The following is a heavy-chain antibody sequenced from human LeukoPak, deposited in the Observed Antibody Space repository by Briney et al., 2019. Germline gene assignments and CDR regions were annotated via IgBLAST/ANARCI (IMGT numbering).Heavy chain of an antibody. CDR2: ISGSGGST. J-gene: IGHJ4*02. CDR1: GFTFSSYA. D-gene: IGHD5-12*01. Sequence: PGGSLRLSCAASGFTFSSYAMSWVRQAPGKGLEWVSAISGSGGSTYYADSVKGRFTISRDNSKNTLYLQMNSLRAEDTAVYYCAKDRHVDIVATMDFLFDYWGQGTLVTVSS. CDR3: AKDRHVDIVATMDFLFDY. V-gene: IGHV3-23*01.